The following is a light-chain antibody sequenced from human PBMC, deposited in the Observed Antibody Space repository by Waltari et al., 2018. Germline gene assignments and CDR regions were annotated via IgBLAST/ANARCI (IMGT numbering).Light chain of an antibody. CDR1: SGRIATHY. CDR2: EDT. Sequence: NVILTQPHSVSEFPGKTVTITCTASSGRIATHYVQWYQQRPGSGPTTVIYEDTQRPSGVPARCSGSIDSSSNPASLTISGLQPEDEADYYCQSYDDFDWIFGGGTKLTVL. V-gene: IGLV6-57*02. J-gene: IGLJ3*02. CDR3: QSYDDFDWI.